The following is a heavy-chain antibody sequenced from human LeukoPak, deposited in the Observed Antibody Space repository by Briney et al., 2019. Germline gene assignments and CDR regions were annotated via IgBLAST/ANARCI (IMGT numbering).Heavy chain of an antibody. J-gene: IGHJ4*02. CDR2: ISYDGSNK. CDR1: GLTFSSYA. D-gene: IGHD2-15*01. CDR3: ARDGHLGYCSGGSCYWGYFDY. V-gene: IGHV3-30-3*01. Sequence: GGSLRLSCAASGLTFSSYAMHWVRQAPGKGLEWVAVISYDGSNKYYADSVKGRFTISRDNSKNTLYLQMNSLRAEDTAVYYCARDGHLGYCSGGSCYWGYFDYWGQGTLVTVSS.